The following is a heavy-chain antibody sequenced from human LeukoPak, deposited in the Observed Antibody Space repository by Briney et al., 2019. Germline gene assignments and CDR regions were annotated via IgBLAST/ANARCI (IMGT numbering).Heavy chain of an antibody. CDR3: ARDTGDFWGGYSNWFAP. CDR1: GGSISSYY. D-gene: IGHD3-3*01. J-gene: IGHJ5*02. V-gene: IGHV4-59*01. CDR2: IYYSGST. Sequence: SETLSLTCTVSGGSISSYYWSWIRQPPGKGLEWIGYIYYSGSTNYNPSLKSRVTISVDTSKNQFSLKPSSVTAADTAVYYCARDTGDFWGGYSNWFAPWGQRPLVTVSS.